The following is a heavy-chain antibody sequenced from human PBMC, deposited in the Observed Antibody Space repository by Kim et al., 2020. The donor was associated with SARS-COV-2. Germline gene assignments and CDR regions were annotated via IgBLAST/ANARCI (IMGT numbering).Heavy chain of an antibody. J-gene: IGHJ4*02. Sequence: ESRFTISRDNSQDTLYLQMNSLRAEDTAVYYCARDSGIAVAGTRYYFDYWGQGTLVTVSS. D-gene: IGHD6-19*01. V-gene: IGHV3-30*07. CDR3: ARDSGIAVAGTRYYFDY.